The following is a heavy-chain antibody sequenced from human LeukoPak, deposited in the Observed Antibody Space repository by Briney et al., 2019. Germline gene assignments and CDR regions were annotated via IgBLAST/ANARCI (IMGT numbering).Heavy chain of an antibody. CDR1: GYTFTSYG. D-gene: IGHD2-2*01. V-gene: IGHV1-18*01. CDR3: ARDPLDIVVVPAAMDY. Sequence: ASVKVSFKASGYTFTSYGISWVRQAPGQGLEWMGWISAYNGNTNYAQKLQGIVTMTTDTSTSTAYMELRSLRSDDTAVYYCARDPLDIVVVPAAMDYWGQGTLVTVSS. J-gene: IGHJ4*02. CDR2: ISAYNGNT.